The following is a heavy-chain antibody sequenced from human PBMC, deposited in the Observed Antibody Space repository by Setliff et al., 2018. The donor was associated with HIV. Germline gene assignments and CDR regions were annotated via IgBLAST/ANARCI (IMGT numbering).Heavy chain of an antibody. V-gene: IGHV4-38-2*01. CDR1: GFSISSRYY. CDR2: IYHTGST. J-gene: IGHJ5*02. D-gene: IGHD6-6*01. CDR3: VRVRAARRGWFDP. Sequence: SETLSLTCDVSGFSISSRYYWGWIRQPPGNGLEWIGSIYHTGSTYYKPSLKSRVTISVDTSKNQFSLNLSSVTAADTAVYYCVRVRAARRGWFDPWGQGTLVTVSS.